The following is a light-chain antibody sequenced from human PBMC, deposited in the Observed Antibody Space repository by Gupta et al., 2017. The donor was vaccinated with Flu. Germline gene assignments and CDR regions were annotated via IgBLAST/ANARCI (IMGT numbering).Light chain of an antibody. V-gene: IGLV2-14*01. CDR3: SSYTSGTTVV. CDR2: EVS. Sequence: QSALTQPASVSGSPGQSITISCTGTSSDLGAYNYVSWYQQHPGKAPKFIMYEVSNRPSGVSHRFSGSKSGNTASLTISGLQAEDEADYYCSSYTSGTTVVFGGGTRVTV. CDR1: SSDLGAYNY. J-gene: IGLJ2*01.